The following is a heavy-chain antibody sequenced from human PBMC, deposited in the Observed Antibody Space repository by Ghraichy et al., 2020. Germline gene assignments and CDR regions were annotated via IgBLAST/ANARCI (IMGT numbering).Heavy chain of an antibody. CDR3: AKEGLNYDSSGYFMYYFDY. CDR1: GFTFSSYA. Sequence: GESLNISCAASGFTFSSYAMSWVRQAPGKGLEWVSAISGSGGSTYYADSVKGRFTISRDNSKNTLYLQMNSLRAEDTAVYYCAKEGLNYDSSGYFMYYFDYWGQGTLVTVSS. J-gene: IGHJ4*02. CDR2: ISGSGGST. V-gene: IGHV3-23*01. D-gene: IGHD3-22*01.